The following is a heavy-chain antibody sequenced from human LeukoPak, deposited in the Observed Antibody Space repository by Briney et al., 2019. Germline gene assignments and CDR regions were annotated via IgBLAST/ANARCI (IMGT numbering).Heavy chain of an antibody. V-gene: IGHV4-59*08. J-gene: IGHJ5*02. CDR3: GRGGQQLANWFDP. D-gene: IGHD6-13*01. Sequence: SETLSLTCTVSGGSISSYYWSWIRQPPGKGLEWIGYIYYSGSTDYNASLKSRVTISLDTSRNQFSLKLSSVTAADTAVYYCGRGGQQLANWFDPWGQGTLVTVSS. CDR1: GGSISSYY. CDR2: IYYSGST.